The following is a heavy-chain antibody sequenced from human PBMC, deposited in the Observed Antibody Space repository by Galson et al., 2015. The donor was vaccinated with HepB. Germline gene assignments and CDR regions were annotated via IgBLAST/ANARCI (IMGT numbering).Heavy chain of an antibody. V-gene: IGHV3-30*04. D-gene: IGHD3-10*01. CDR1: GFTFSSYA. CDR2: ISYDGGST. Sequence: SLRLSCAASGFTFSSYALHWVRQAPGKGLEWVAVISYDGGSTYYADSVKGRFTISRDNSKNSLYLQMNSLRAEDTALYYCAKDIAPRGYYGSGYYGMDVWGQGTTVTVSS. J-gene: IGHJ6*02. CDR3: AKDIAPRGYYGSGYYGMDV.